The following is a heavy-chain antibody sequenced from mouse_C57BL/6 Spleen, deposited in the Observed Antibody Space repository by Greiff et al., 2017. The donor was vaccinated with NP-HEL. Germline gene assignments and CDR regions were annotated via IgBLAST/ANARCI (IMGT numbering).Heavy chain of an antibody. J-gene: IGHJ3*01. D-gene: IGHD1-1*01. V-gene: IGHV5-6*01. Sequence: EVKLVESGGDLVKPGGSLKLSCAASGFTFSSYGMSWVRQTPDKRLEWVATISSGGSYTYYPDSVKGRFTISRDNAKNTLYLQMSSLKSEDTAMYYCARHEDYYGSRAWFAYWGQGTLVTVSA. CDR3: ARHEDYYGSRAWFAY. CDR1: GFTFSSYG. CDR2: ISSGGSYT.